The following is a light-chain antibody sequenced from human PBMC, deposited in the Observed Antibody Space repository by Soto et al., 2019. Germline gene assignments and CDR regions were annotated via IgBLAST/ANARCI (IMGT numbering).Light chain of an antibody. CDR1: QSVGID. CDR3: QQCNDSPHT. Sequence: EIVMTQSPATLSVSPGERATLSCRASQSVGIDLAWFQQKPGQAPRLLIYGTSIRATGIPARFSASGSGTEFTRTINILQSEDFAVYYCQQCNDSPHTFGGATKVEIK. CDR2: GTS. J-gene: IGKJ4*01. V-gene: IGKV3D-15*03.